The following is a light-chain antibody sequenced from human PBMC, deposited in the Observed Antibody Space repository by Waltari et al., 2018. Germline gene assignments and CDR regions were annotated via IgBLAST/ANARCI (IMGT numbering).Light chain of an antibody. Sequence: DIVMTQSPDSLAVSLGERATINCKSSQNILYSSNNKNYLTWYQQKPGQPPKLLIYWASTRESGVPDRFSSSGSWTDFTLTISSLQAEDVAVYYCQQYYSTPITFGQGTRLEIK. CDR2: WAS. CDR1: QNILYSSNNKNY. CDR3: QQYYSTPIT. J-gene: IGKJ5*01. V-gene: IGKV4-1*01.